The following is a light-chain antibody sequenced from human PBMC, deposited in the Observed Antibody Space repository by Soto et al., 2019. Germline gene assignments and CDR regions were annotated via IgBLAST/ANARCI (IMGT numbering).Light chain of an antibody. Sequence: QSALTQPASVSGSPGQSITISCTGTSSDVGGYNYVSWYQQHPGKAPKLMIYDVSNRPSGVSNRFSGSKSGNTASLTISGLQAEDEADYYGRSYTSSSTLDYVFGTGTKLTVL. V-gene: IGLV2-14*01. CDR2: DVS. CDR1: SSDVGGYNY. J-gene: IGLJ1*01. CDR3: RSYTSSSTLDYV.